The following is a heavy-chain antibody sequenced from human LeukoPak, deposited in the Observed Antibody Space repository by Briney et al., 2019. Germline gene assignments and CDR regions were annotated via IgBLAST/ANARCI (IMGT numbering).Heavy chain of an antibody. V-gene: IGHV4-39*07. J-gene: IGHJ2*01. CDR2: INHSGST. Sequence: PSETLSLTCTVSGGSISTSSYYWGWIRQPPGEGLEWIGEINHSGSTNYNPSLKSRVTISVDTSKNQFSLKLSSVTAADTAVYYCARDTYYDSSGYYPYWYFDLWGRGTLVTVSS. D-gene: IGHD3-22*01. CDR3: ARDTYYDSSGYYPYWYFDL. CDR1: GGSISTSSYY.